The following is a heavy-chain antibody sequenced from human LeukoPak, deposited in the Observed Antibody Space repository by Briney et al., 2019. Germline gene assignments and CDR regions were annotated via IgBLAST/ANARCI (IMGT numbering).Heavy chain of an antibody. CDR3: ARGDYGDYVSGVDY. V-gene: IGHV3-33*01. Sequence: PGGSLRLSCAASGFTFSSYGMHWVRQAPGKGLEWVAVIWYDGSNKYYADSVKGRFTISRDNSKNTLYLQMNSLRAEDTAVYYCARGDYGDYVSGVDYWGQGTLVTVSS. J-gene: IGHJ4*02. CDR1: GFTFSSYG. CDR2: IWYDGSNK. D-gene: IGHD4-17*01.